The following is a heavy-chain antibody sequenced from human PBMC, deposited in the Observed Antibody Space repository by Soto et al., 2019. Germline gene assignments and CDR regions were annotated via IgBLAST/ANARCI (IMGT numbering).Heavy chain of an antibody. CDR1: GFTFSSYA. D-gene: IGHD3-22*01. Sequence: EVQVLESGGGLVQPGGSLRLSCAASGFTFSSYAMSWVRQAPGKGLEWVSSISGSDDNTYYADSVKGRFAISRDNSKNTLYLHMNSLRADDTAVYYCAKGTYYYDGSGYKYYFDCWGLGTLVTVSS. V-gene: IGHV3-23*01. CDR2: ISGSDDNT. J-gene: IGHJ4*02. CDR3: AKGTYYYDGSGYKYYFDC.